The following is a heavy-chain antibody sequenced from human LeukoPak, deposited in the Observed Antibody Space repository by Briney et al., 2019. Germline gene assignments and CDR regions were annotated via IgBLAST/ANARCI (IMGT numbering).Heavy chain of an antibody. J-gene: IGHJ4*02. Sequence: PGGSLRLSCAASGFTFSSYWMHWVRQAPGKGLVWVSRISTDGSSTSYADSVKGRFTISRDNAKNTLYLQMNSLRAEDTAVYYCTASNSWSGHLGYWGQGTLVTVSS. CDR1: GFTFSSYW. CDR3: TASNSWSGHLGY. V-gene: IGHV3-74*01. CDR2: ISTDGSST. D-gene: IGHD6-13*01.